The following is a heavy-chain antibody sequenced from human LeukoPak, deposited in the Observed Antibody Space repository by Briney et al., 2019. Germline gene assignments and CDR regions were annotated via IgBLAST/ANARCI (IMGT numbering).Heavy chain of an antibody. D-gene: IGHD1-1*01. CDR1: GVSISDDY. Sequence: SETLSLTCTVSGVSISDDYWNWIRQPPGKGLEWVGYIYYGGSTTYNPSLKSRVTISVDTSKNQLSLNLRSVTAADTAVYYCARVPNTGTTGTTFPLWGQGTLVTVSS. CDR2: IYYGGST. V-gene: IGHV4-59*08. CDR3: ARVPNTGTTGTTFPL. J-gene: IGHJ4*02.